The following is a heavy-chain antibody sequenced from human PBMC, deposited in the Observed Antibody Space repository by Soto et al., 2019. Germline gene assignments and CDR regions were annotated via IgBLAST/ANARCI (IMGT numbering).Heavy chain of an antibody. D-gene: IGHD3-3*01. Sequence: GGSLRLSCAASGFTFSSYSMNWVRQAPGKGLEWVSYISSSSITIYYADSVKGRFTISRDNAKISLYLQMNSLRDEDTAVYYCARGHTIFGVVIITGIDYWGQGTLVTVSS. CDR1: GFTFSSYS. J-gene: IGHJ4*02. CDR3: ARGHTIFGVVIITGIDY. CDR2: ISSSSITI. V-gene: IGHV3-48*02.